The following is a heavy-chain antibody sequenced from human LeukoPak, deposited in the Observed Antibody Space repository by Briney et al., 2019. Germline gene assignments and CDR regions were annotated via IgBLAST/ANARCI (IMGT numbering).Heavy chain of an antibody. CDR1: GFTFSRHW. V-gene: IGHV3-7*03. J-gene: IGHJ4*02. CDR3: ASDHPAAGLIFDY. D-gene: IGHD6-13*01. CDR2: LKQDGNEI. Sequence: PPGGSLRLSCAASGFTFSRHWMSWVRQAPGKGLEWVANLKQDGNEIHYVDSVKGRFTISRDNAKNSLYLQMDSLRAEDTAVYYCASDHPAAGLIFDYWGQGPLVTVSS.